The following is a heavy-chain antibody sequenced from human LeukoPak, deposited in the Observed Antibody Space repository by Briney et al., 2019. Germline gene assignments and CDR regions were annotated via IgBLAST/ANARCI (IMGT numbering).Heavy chain of an antibody. J-gene: IGHJ4*02. D-gene: IGHD3-3*01. V-gene: IGHV2-5*02. Sequence: SGPTLLHPTPTLTLTFTFSGFSPSTSGGGVGWIRQPSGRALEWLTLIYWDDDKRYSPSLKSRLTITKDTYKDQVVLTMTNMDPVDTATYYCAHGQTGVDQFDYWGQGTLVTVSS. CDR2: IYWDDDK. CDR1: GFSPSTSGGG. CDR3: AHGQTGVDQFDY.